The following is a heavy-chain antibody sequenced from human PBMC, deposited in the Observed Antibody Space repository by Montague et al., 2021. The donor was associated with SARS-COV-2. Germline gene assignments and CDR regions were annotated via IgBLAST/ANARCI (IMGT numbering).Heavy chain of an antibody. J-gene: IGHJ5*02. V-gene: IGHV4-30-4*07. D-gene: IGHD3-10*01. CDR1: GVSLSTSGMS. CDR3: ARRASSFDNWFDL. CDR2: VFKSGGT. Sequence: LVKPTQTLTLTCTFSGVSLSTSGMSVTWIRQPPGKALEWIGYVFKSGGTSYNPSLKSRVTMSVDTSKSHFSLRLTSVTAADTAVYYCARRASSFDNWFDLWGQGALVTVSS.